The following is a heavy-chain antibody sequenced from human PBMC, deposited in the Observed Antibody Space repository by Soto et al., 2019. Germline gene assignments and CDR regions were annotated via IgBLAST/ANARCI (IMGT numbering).Heavy chain of an antibody. V-gene: IGHV3-23*01. CDR3: VRFGGAAAGPGDY. D-gene: IGHD6-13*01. CDR1: GFIFENFG. J-gene: IGHJ4*02. Sequence: PGGSLRLSCAASGFIFENFGMSWVRQAPGKGLEWISSISVSVFKKYYADSVKGRFTISRDNSKSTVYLELNNLSAEDTAVYYCVRFGGAAAGPGDYWGQGTLVTVSS. CDR2: ISVSVFKK.